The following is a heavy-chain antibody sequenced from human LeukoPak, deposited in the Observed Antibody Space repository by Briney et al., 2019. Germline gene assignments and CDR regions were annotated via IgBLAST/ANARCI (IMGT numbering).Heavy chain of an antibody. V-gene: IGHV1-2*06. Sequence: GASVKVSCKASGYTFTGYYMHWVRQAPGHGLEWMGRINPNSGGTNYAQKFQGRVTMTRDTSISTAYMELSRLRSDDTAVYYCARDRGEYYYDSSGYLFDPWGQGTLVTVSS. D-gene: IGHD3-22*01. J-gene: IGHJ5*02. CDR3: ARDRGEYYYDSSGYLFDP. CDR1: GYTFTGYY. CDR2: INPNSGGT.